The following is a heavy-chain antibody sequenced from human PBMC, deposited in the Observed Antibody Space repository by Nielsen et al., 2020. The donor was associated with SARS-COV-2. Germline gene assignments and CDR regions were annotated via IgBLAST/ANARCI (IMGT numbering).Heavy chain of an antibody. V-gene: IGHV1-46*01. CDR3: ARLAGWGY. J-gene: IGHJ4*02. D-gene: IGHD6-19*01. Sequence: SVRQAPGQGLEWMGIINPSGGSTSYAQKFQGRVTMTRDTSTSTVYMELSSLRSEDTAMYYCARLAGWGYWGQGTLVTVSS. CDR2: INPSGGST.